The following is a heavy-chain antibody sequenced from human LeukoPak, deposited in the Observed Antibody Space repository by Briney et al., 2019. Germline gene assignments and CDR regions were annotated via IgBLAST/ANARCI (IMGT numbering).Heavy chain of an antibody. V-gene: IGHV3-11*04. CDR3: ARGTDL. CDR1: GFSFSDHH. D-gene: IGHD3/OR15-3a*01. CDR2: ISRSSSTI. J-gene: IGHJ4*02. Sequence: PGGSLRLSCSASGFSFSDHHMNWIREAPGKGPEWVSYISRSSSTIYYAASVKGRFTISRDNAKNSLYLQMNSLRAEDTAVYYCARGTDLWGQGTLVTVSS.